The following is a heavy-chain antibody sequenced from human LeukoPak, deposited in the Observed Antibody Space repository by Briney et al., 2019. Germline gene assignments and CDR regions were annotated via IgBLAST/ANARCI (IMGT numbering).Heavy chain of an antibody. Sequence: GGSLRLSCAASGFTVSSNYMSWVRQAPGKGLEYVSAISSNGVSTYYANSVKGRFTISRDNSKNTLYLQMGSLRAEDMAVYYCARGLYYYDTTLDYWGQGTLVTVSS. CDR2: ISSNGVST. CDR1: GFTVSSNY. V-gene: IGHV3-64*01. D-gene: IGHD3-22*01. CDR3: ARGLYYYDTTLDY. J-gene: IGHJ4*02.